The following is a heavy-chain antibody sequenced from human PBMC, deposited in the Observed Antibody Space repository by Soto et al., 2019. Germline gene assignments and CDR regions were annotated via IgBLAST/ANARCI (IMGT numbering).Heavy chain of an antibody. CDR1: GGSISSGDYY. J-gene: IGHJ6*02. V-gene: IGHV4-30-4*01. CDR2: IYYSGST. Sequence: SETLSLTXTVSGGSISSGDYYWSWIRQPPGKGLEWIGYIYYSGSTYYNPSLKSRVTISVDTSKNQFSLKLSSVTAADTAVYYCARSGYSSGSPYGMDVWGQGTTVTVSS. D-gene: IGHD3-10*01. CDR3: ARSGYSSGSPYGMDV.